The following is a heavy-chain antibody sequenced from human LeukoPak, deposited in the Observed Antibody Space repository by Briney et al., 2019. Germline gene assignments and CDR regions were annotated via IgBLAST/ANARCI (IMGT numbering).Heavy chain of an antibody. CDR3: ARETVVLSDPNFFDY. V-gene: IGHV1-2*02. CDR2: INPNSGGT. J-gene: IGHJ4*02. CDR1: GYTFTGYY. D-gene: IGHD4-23*01. Sequence: ASVKVSCKTSGYTFTGYYIHWVRQAPGQGLEWMGWINPNSGGTNYAQNFQGRVTMTRDTSTSTVYMELSSLRSEDTAVYYCARETVVLSDPNFFDYWGQGTLVIVSS.